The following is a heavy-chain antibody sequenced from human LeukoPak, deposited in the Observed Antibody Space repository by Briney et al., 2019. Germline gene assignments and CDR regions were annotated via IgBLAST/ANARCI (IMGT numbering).Heavy chain of an antibody. Sequence: PSETLSLTCAVSGGSISSGGYSWSWIRQPPGKGLEWIGYIYHSGSTYYNPSLKSRVTISVDTSKNQFSLKLSSVTAADTAVYYCARYPDYYGSAYFDYWGQGTLVTVSS. CDR2: IYHSGST. V-gene: IGHV4-30-2*01. CDR1: GGSISSGGYS. D-gene: IGHD3-10*01. J-gene: IGHJ4*02. CDR3: ARYPDYYGSAYFDY.